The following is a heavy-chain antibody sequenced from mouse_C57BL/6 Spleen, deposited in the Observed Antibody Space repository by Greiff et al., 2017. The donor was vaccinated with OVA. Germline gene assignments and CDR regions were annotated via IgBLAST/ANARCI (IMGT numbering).Heavy chain of an antibody. V-gene: IGHV1-69*01. D-gene: IGHD1-1*01. CDR2: IDPSDSYT. CDR1: GYTFTSYW. CDR3: ASSYGLYAMDY. Sequence: QVQLQQPGAELVMPGASVKLSCKASGYTFTSYWMHWVKQRPGQGLEWIGEIDPSDSYTNYNQKFKGKSTLTVDKSSSTAYMQLSSLTSEDSAVYYCASSYGLYAMDYWGQGTSVTVSS. J-gene: IGHJ4*01.